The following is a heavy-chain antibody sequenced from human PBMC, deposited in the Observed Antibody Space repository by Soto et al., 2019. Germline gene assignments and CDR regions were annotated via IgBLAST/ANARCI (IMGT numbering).Heavy chain of an antibody. Sequence: SETLSLTCAVYGGSFSSYYWNWIRQPPGKGLEWIGEVTQSGTINYNPSHKSRVTMSVDTSKNQFSLRLISVTAADTAVYYCSRSYSGPFDPWGQGTLVTVSS. CDR3: SRSYSGPFDP. D-gene: IGHD6-13*01. V-gene: IGHV4-34*01. J-gene: IGHJ5*02. CDR1: GGSFSSYY. CDR2: VTQSGTI.